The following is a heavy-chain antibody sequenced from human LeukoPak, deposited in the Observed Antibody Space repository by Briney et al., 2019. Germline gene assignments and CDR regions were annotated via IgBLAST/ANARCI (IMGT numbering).Heavy chain of an antibody. Sequence: ASVKVSCKASGYTFTGYYMHWVRQAPGQGLEWMGWINPNSGGTNYAQKFQGRVTMTRDTSISTAYMELSRLRSDDTAVYYCARSYSSSFPYFDYWGQGNPGHRLL. CDR2: INPNSGGT. CDR1: GYTFTGYY. V-gene: IGHV1-2*02. J-gene: IGHJ4*02. CDR3: ARSYSSSFPYFDY. D-gene: IGHD6-6*01.